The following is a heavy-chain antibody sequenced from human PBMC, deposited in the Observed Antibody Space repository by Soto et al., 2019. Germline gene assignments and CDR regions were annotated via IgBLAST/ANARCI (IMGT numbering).Heavy chain of an antibody. CDR1: GGSFSGYY. V-gene: IGHV4-34*01. CDR2: INHSGST. CDR3: ARGYSRYCSSTSCSRSVRYYYYYMDV. Sequence: SETLSLTCAVYGGSFSGYYWSWIRQPPGKGLEWIGEINHSGSTNYNPSLKSRVTISVDTSKNQFSLKLSSVTAADTAVYYCARGYSRYCSSTSCSRSVRYYYYYMDVWGKGTTVTGSS. D-gene: IGHD2-2*01. J-gene: IGHJ6*03.